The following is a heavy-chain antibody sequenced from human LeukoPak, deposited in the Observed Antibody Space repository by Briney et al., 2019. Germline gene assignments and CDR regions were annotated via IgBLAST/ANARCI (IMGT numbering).Heavy chain of an antibody. J-gene: IGHJ5*02. V-gene: IGHV4-34*01. CDR3: ARALQHDYGDYGNWFDP. CDR2: INHSGST. D-gene: IGHD4-17*01. CDR1: GGSISGYY. Sequence: SETLSLTCTVSGGSISGYYWSWIRQPPGKGLEWIGEINHSGSTNYNPSLKSRVTISVDTSKNQFSLKLSSVTAADTAVYYCARALQHDYGDYGNWFDPWGQGTLVTVSS.